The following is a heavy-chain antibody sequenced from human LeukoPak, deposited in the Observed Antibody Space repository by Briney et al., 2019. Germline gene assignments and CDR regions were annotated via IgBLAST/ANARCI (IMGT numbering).Heavy chain of an antibody. V-gene: IGHV3-21*01. J-gene: IGHJ4*02. CDR3: ARASSWYASVY. Sequence: RPGGSLRLSCAASGFTFSTYSMNWVRQAPGKGLEWVASVSSSSSYIYYADSVKGRFIISRDNAKNSLYLQMNSLRAEDTAVYYCARASSWYASVYWGQGTLVTVSS. CDR1: GFTFSTYS. CDR2: VSSSSSYI. D-gene: IGHD6-13*01.